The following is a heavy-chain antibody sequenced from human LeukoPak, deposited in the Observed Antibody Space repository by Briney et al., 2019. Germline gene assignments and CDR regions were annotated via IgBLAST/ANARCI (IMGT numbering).Heavy chain of an antibody. CDR3: ASRIVGTPDYFDY. D-gene: IGHD1-26*01. CDR1: GFTFSSYA. Sequence: GRSLRLSCAASGFTFSSYAMHWVRQAPGKGLEWVAVISYDGSDKYNADSVKGRFTISRDNSKNTLYLQMNSLRAEDTAVYYCASRIVGTPDYFDYWGQGTLVTVSS. J-gene: IGHJ4*02. CDR2: ISYDGSDK. V-gene: IGHV3-30*04.